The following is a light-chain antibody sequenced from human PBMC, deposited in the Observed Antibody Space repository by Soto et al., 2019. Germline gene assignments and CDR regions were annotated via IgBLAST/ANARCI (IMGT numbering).Light chain of an antibody. CDR1: ESIDSW. CDR2: KAS. J-gene: IGKJ1*01. Sequence: DLQMTQSPSTLSASVGDRVTITCRASESIDSWLAWHPQKPGRAPKLLISKASSLESGVPSRFSGRGFGTEFPLPTSSPQAHAFATYYCQPDNSYRAFGQGNKVEI. V-gene: IGKV1-5*03. CDR3: QPDNSYRA.